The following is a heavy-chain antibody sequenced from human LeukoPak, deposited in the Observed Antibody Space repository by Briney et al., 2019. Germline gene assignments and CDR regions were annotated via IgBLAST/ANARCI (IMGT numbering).Heavy chain of an antibody. Sequence: SATLSLTCTVSGGSISGYHWTWIRRPPGKGLEWIGYIYYSGTTNYNPSLKSRVTMSVDTSNYQFSLKMSSVTAADTAVYYCARLVAVTGSVDYFDTWGQGTLVTVSS. V-gene: IGHV4-59*08. J-gene: IGHJ4*02. CDR3: ARLVAVTGSVDYFDT. CDR2: IYYSGTT. CDR1: GGSISGYH. D-gene: IGHD6-19*01.